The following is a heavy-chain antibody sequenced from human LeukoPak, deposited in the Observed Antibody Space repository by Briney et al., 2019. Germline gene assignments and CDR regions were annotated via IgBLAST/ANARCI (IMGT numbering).Heavy chain of an antibody. Sequence: GGSLRLSCAASGFTFSSYAVSWVRQAPGKGLEWVSAISGSGGSTYYADSVKGRFTISRDNSKNTLYLQMNSLRAEDTAVYYCAKGGQQYDILTGYPDWGQGTLVTVSS. CDR3: AKGGQQYDILTGYPD. D-gene: IGHD3-9*01. CDR1: GFTFSSYA. V-gene: IGHV3-23*01. CDR2: ISGSGGST. J-gene: IGHJ4*02.